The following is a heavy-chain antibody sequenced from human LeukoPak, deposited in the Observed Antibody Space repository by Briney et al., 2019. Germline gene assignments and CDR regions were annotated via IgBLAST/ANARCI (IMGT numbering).Heavy chain of an antibody. J-gene: IGHJ4*02. CDR2: ISYDGSNK. D-gene: IGHD3-22*01. CDR1: GFTFSSYA. CDR3: ARDQDYYDSSGYSGTDY. V-gene: IGHV3-30*04. Sequence: GGSLRLSCAASGFTFSSYAMHWVRQAPGKGLEWVAIISYDGSNKYYADSVKGRFTISRDNSKKTLYLQMNSLRAEDTAVYYCARDQDYYDSSGYSGTDYWGQGTLVTVSS.